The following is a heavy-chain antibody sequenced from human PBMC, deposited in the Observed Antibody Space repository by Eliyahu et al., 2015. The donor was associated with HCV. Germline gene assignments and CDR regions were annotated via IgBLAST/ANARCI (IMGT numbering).Heavy chain of an antibody. CDR1: GFXFDDYA. D-gene: IGHD3-22*01. V-gene: IGHV3-9*01. CDR2: ISWSSGSI. J-gene: IGHJ3*02. Sequence: EVQLVESGGGLVQPGRSLRLXCVASGFXFDDYAMPWVRQAPGKGLEWPSGISWSSGSIGYGDSVKGRFTISRDNAKNSPYLQMNSLRAEDTALYYCGKDKTGYYERSASDIWGQGTMVTVSS. CDR3: GKDKTGYYERSASDI.